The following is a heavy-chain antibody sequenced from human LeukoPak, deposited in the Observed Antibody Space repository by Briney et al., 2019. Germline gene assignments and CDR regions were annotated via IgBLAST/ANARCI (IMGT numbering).Heavy chain of an antibody. V-gene: IGHV3-7*01. J-gene: IGHJ4*02. CDR1: GFTFSSYW. Sequence: GGSLRLSCAASGFTFSSYWMSWVRQAPGKGLEWVANIKQDGSEKYYVDSVKGRFTISRDNSKNTLYLQMNSLRVEDTAVYYCARHVVAVGFDYWGQGTLVTVSS. D-gene: IGHD3-22*01. CDR3: ARHVVAVGFDY. CDR2: IKQDGSEK.